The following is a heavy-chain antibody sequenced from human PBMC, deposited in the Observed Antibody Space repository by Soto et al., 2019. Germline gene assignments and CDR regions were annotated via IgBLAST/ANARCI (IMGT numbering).Heavy chain of an antibody. Sequence: PGGSLRLSCAASGFTFSSYAMHWVRQAPGKGLEWAAVISYDGSNKYYADSVKGRFTISRDNSKNTLYLQMNSLRAEDTAVYYCARDKDGYYYDSSRYYRSGFFDYWGQGTLVTVSS. CDR1: GFTFSSYA. D-gene: IGHD3-22*01. CDR3: ARDKDGYYYDSSRYYRSGFFDY. CDR2: ISYDGSNK. J-gene: IGHJ4*02. V-gene: IGHV3-30-3*01.